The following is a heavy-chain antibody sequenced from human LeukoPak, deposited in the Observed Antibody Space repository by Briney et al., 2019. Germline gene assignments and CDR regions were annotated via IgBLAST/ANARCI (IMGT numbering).Heavy chain of an antibody. CDR1: GGSISSYY. Sequence: PSETLPPTCTVSGGSISSYYWSWIRQPPGKGLEWIGYIYYSGSTNYNPSLKSRVTISVDTSKNQFSLKLSSVTAADTAVYYCARAYYYYNSGYFDYWGQGTLVTVSS. V-gene: IGHV4-59*01. CDR2: IYYSGST. CDR3: ARAYYYYNSGYFDY. D-gene: IGHD3-22*01. J-gene: IGHJ4*02.